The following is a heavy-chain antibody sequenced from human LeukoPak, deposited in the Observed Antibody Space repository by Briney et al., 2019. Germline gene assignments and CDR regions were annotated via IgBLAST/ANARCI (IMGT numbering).Heavy chain of an antibody. CDR1: GFTFSSYA. D-gene: IGHD7-27*01. V-gene: IGHV3-23*01. Sequence: PGGSLRLSCAASGFTFSSYAMSWVRQAPGKGLEWVSAISGSGSTTYYADSVKGRFTISRGDSKNTLYLQMNSLSAEDTAVYYCAKDPQLGTYFCYYGMDVWGQGTTVTVSS. CDR3: AKDPQLGTYFCYYGMDV. CDR2: ISGSGSTT. J-gene: IGHJ6*02.